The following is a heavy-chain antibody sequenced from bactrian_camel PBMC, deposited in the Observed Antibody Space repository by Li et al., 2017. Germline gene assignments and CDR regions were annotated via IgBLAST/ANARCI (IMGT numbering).Heavy chain of an antibody. V-gene: IGHV3S55*01. D-gene: IGHD1*01. CDR1: GPTSGGFL. CDR2: IDSDGVT. Sequence: HVQLVESGGGSVQAGGSLRLSCTYSGPTSGGFLMAWFRQAPDEEREGIAAIDSDGVTSYADSVKGRFTISVDNAKKILYLQMNDLRLEDTAVYYCGDGCATASIPDPLFSDEGQGTQVTVS. J-gene: IGHJ4*01.